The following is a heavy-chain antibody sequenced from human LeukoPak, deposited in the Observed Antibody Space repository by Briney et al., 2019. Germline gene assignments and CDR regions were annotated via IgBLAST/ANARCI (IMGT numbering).Heavy chain of an antibody. J-gene: IGHJ6*02. CDR3: ARERRGYSYTYGMDV. D-gene: IGHD5-18*01. CDR1: GFTVSSNY. V-gene: IGHV3-66*01. CDR2: IYSGGST. Sequence: GGSLRLSCAASGFTVSSNYMSWVRQAPGKGLEWVSVIYSGGSTYYADSVKGRFTISRDNSKNTLYLQMNSLRAEDTAVYYCARERRGYSYTYGMDVWGQGTTVTVSS.